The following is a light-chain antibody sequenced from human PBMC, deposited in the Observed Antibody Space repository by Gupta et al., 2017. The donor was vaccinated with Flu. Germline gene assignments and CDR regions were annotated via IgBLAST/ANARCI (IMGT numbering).Light chain of an antibody. CDR3: QLWDSGSDYTSWV. CDR2: DDS. V-gene: IGLV3-21*02. Sequence: SYVLTQPPSVSVAPGQTARISCGGNNIGSKTVHWYQPKPGQAPDLVVFDDSDRPYGIPALSSGSYSGKAATLTISRVEAVEEADSYCQLWDSGSDYTSWVFGGGTKLTVL. J-gene: IGLJ3*02. CDR1: NIGSKT.